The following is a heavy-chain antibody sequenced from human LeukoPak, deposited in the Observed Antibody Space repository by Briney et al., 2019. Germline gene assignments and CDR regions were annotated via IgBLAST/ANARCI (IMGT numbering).Heavy chain of an antibody. Sequence: GASVKVSCKASGYTFTSYGISWVRQAPGQGLEWMGWISAYNGNTNYAQKLQGRVTMTTDTSTSTAYMELRSLRSDDTAVYYCARSPGGFTMTPGYYYYMDVWGKGTTVTISS. V-gene: IGHV1-18*01. CDR3: ARSPGGFTMTPGYYYYMDV. CDR1: GYTFTSYG. J-gene: IGHJ6*03. D-gene: IGHD3-22*01. CDR2: ISAYNGNT.